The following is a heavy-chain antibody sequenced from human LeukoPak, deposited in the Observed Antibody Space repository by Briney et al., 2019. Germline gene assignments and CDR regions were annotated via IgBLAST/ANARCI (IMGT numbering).Heavy chain of an antibody. CDR2: IKQDGSEK. Sequence: PGGSLRLSCAASGFTFSSYWMSWVRQAPGKGLEWVANIKQDGSEKYYVDSVKGRFTISRDNAKNSLYLQMNSLRAEDTAVYYCARGWRFLEWLLSPDYYYGIDVWGQGTTVTVSS. V-gene: IGHV3-7*03. CDR1: GFTFSSYW. J-gene: IGHJ6*02. CDR3: ARGWRFLEWLLSPDYYYGIDV. D-gene: IGHD3-3*01.